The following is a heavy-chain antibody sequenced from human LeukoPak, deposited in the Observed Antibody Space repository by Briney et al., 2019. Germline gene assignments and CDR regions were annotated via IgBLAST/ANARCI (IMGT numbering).Heavy chain of an antibody. Sequence: PGGSLRLSCAASGFTFSSYSMNWVRQAPGKGLEWVSSISSSSSYIYYADSVKGRFTISRDNAKNSLYLQMNSLRAEDTAVYYCARSGAVGAPYFDYWGQGTLVTVSS. CDR2: ISSSSSYI. CDR1: GFTFSSYS. D-gene: IGHD1-26*01. CDR3: ARSGAVGAPYFDY. V-gene: IGHV3-21*01. J-gene: IGHJ4*02.